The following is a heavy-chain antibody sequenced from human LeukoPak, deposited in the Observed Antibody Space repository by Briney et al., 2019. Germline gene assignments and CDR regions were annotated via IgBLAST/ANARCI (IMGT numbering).Heavy chain of an antibody. Sequence: SETLSLTCAVYGGSFSGYYWSWIRQPPGKGLEWIGEINHSGSTNYNPSLKSRVTISVDTSKNQFSLKLSSVTAADTAVYYCAREPGLGRYFDYWGQGTLVTVSS. V-gene: IGHV4-34*01. CDR2: INHSGST. D-gene: IGHD3-10*01. CDR1: GGSFSGYY. J-gene: IGHJ4*02. CDR3: AREPGLGRYFDY.